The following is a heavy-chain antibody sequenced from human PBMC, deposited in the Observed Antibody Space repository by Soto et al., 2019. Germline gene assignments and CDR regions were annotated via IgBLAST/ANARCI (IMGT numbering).Heavy chain of an antibody. V-gene: IGHV3-64D*06. D-gene: IGHD3-9*01. J-gene: IGHJ5*02. Sequence: GGSLRLSCSASGFTFSEYSMHWVRQAPGKGLQYVSTISSDGNITYYADSVKGRFTISRDNSKNTLYLQMNSLRPEDTAVYYCVKVSTFYDILTGYYSTNFFDPWGQGTLVTVSS. CDR3: VKVSTFYDILTGYYSTNFFDP. CDR1: GFTFSEYS. CDR2: ISSDGNIT.